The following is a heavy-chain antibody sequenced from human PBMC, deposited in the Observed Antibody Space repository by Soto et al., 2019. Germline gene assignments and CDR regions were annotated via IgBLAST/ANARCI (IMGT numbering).Heavy chain of an antibody. CDR3: ARGRGDGYNQAWYFNL. Sequence: QVHLQQWGAGLLKPSETLSLTCAVYGGSFSGYYWNWIRQPPGKGLEWIGEINHSGSTNYNPSLKRRFPIPLGPSNNQFALKLPSVTAADTAVYYCARGRGDGYNQAWYFNLWGRATLVTVSS. V-gene: IGHV4-34*01. CDR2: INHSGST. J-gene: IGHJ2*01. D-gene: IGHD3-10*01. CDR1: GGSFSGYY.